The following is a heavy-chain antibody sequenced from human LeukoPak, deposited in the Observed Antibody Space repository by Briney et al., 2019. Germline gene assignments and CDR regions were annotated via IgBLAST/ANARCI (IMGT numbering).Heavy chain of an antibody. CDR3: AKAADDYVWGSSDY. V-gene: IGHV3-23*01. J-gene: IGHJ4*02. CDR1: GFTFSSYA. D-gene: IGHD3-16*01. CDR2: ISGSGGST. Sequence: GGSLRLSCAASGFTFSSYAMSWVRQAPGKGLEWVSAISGSGGSTYYADSVKGRFTISRGNSKNTLYLQMNGLRAEDTAVYYCAKAADDYVWGSSDYWGQGTLVTVSS.